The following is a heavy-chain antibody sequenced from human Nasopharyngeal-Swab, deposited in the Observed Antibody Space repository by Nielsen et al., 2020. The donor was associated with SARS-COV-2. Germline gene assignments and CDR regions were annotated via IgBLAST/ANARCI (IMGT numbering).Heavy chain of an antibody. V-gene: IGHV4-39*01. J-gene: IGHJ3*02. CDR1: GGSISSSSYY. D-gene: IGHD6-13*01. CDR3: ASQPYSSSWYGGDAFDI. CDR2: IYYSGST. Sequence: SETLSPTSTVSGGSISSSSYYWGRIRQTPGKGLEWIGSIYYSGSTYYNPSLKSRVTISVDTSKNQFSLKLSSATAADTAVYYCASQPYSSSWYGGDAFDIWGQGTMVTVSS.